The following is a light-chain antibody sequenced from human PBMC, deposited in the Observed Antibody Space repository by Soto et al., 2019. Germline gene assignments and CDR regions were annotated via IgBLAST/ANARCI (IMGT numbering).Light chain of an antibody. V-gene: IGLV4-69*01. CDR2: LNSDGSH. CDR3: QTWGSGIRV. CDR1: SGHSSYA. Sequence: QPVLTQSPSASASLGASVKLTCTLSSGHSSYAIAWHQQQPEKGPRYLMKLNSDGSHSKGDGIPDRFSGSSSGAERYLTISSLQSEEEADYYCQTWGSGIRVVGGGTKLTVL. J-gene: IGLJ2*01.